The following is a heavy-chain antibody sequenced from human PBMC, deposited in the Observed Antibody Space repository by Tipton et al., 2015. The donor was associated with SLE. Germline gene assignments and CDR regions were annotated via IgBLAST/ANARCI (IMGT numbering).Heavy chain of an antibody. CDR2: ISSSGSSI. CDR1: RFTFSDYY. Sequence: QLVQSGGGWVKPGGSLRLSCAASRFTFSDYYMNWIRQAPGKGLEWVSYISSSGSSIYYADSVRGRFTISRDNAKNTLYLQMHSLRVDDTAVYYCGRGIYSEGSVGMDVWGQGTTVTVSS. CDR3: GRGIYSEGSVGMDV. D-gene: IGHD3-22*01. V-gene: IGHV3-11*04. J-gene: IGHJ6*02.